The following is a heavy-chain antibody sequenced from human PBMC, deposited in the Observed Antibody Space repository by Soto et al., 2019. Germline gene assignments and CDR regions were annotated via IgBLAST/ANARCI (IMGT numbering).Heavy chain of an antibody. D-gene: IGHD2-15*01. CDR3: ARDGLGSCTGGTCYGSDY. J-gene: IGHJ4*02. V-gene: IGHV3-23*01. CDR2: ISGSGASI. Sequence: EVQLLESGGNLVQPGGSLRLSCAASGFTFSSYVMSWVRQAPGKGLEWVSTISGSGASIYDAHSVKGRFTISRDNSKNTVYLQMNSLRAEDTAVYYCARDGLGSCTGGTCYGSDYRGQGTLVTVSS. CDR1: GFTFSSYV.